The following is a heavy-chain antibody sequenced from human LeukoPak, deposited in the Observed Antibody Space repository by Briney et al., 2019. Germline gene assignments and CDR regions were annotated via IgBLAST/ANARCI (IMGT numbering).Heavy chain of an antibody. J-gene: IGHJ4*02. Sequence: GGTLRLSCAASGFTFSSYGMSWVRQAPGKGLEWVSAISGSGGSTYYADSVKGRFTISRDTSKNMVFLQMNSLRVEDTAVYYCARGAWVNGPEWLLSTFPNSHFDYWGQGTLVTVSS. D-gene: IGHD3-3*01. CDR1: GFTFSSYG. CDR2: ISGSGGST. CDR3: ARGAWVNGPEWLLSTFPNSHFDY. V-gene: IGHV3-23*01.